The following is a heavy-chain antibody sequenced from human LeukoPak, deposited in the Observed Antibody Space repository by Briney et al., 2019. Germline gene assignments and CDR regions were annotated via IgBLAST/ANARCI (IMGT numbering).Heavy chain of an antibody. CDR2: INHSGST. CDR3: ATRLHDYGDYVDY. J-gene: IGHJ4*02. CDR1: GGSFSGYY. D-gene: IGHD4-17*01. V-gene: IGHV4-34*01. Sequence: PSETLSLTCAVYGGSFSGYYWSWIRQPPRKGLEWIGEINHSGSTNYNPSLKSRVTISVDTSKNQFSLKLSSVTAADTAVYYCATRLHDYGDYVDYWGQGTLVTVSS.